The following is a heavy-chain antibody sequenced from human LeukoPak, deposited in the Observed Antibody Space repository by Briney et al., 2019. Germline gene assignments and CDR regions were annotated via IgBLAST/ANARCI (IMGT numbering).Heavy chain of an antibody. CDR1: GDTFTSYG. V-gene: IGHV1-18*01. Sequence: ASVKVSCKASGDTFTSYGIRGLRQAPGKGLEWMGWISAYNGNKNYAQKLQGRVTMTTDTSTSTAYMELRSLRSDDTAVYYCARGGSYCYDSSGYSSPDYWGQGTLVTVSS. J-gene: IGHJ4*02. CDR3: ARGGSYCYDSSGYSSPDY. CDR2: ISAYNGNK. D-gene: IGHD3-22*01.